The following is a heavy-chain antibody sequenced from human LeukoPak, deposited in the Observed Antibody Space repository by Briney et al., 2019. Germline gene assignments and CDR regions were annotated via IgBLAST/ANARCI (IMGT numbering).Heavy chain of an antibody. CDR3: ARNTFGENWFDP. CDR2: IYSGGNT. J-gene: IGHJ5*02. V-gene: IGHV3-53*01. CDR1: GFTVSSNY. D-gene: IGHD3-10*01. Sequence: PGGSLRLSYAASGFTVSSNYMTWVRQAPGKGLEWVSVIYSGGNTYYADSEKGRFTISRDNSKNTLYLQMNSLRAEDTAVYYCARNTFGENWFDPWGQGTLVTISS.